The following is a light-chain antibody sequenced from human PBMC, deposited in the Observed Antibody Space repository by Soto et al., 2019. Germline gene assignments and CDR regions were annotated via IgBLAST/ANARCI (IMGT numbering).Light chain of an antibody. CDR2: AAS. J-gene: IGKJ2*01. CDR3: QHSYTLPYT. CDR1: QSISTY. V-gene: IGKV1-39*01. Sequence: DIQMTQSPSSLPASVGDRVTLTCRASQSISTYLNWYQQKPGKAPKLVIYAASSLQSGVPSRLSGSGSGTDFTLTISSLQPADFETYYYQHSYTLPYTFGQGTNLEIQ.